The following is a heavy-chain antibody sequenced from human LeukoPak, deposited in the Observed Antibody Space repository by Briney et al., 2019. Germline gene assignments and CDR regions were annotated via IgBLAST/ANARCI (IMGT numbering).Heavy chain of an antibody. V-gene: IGHV5-10-1*04. D-gene: IGHD5-18*01. Sequence: GESLKISCKGSGYSFTSYWISWVRQMPGKGLEWMGRIDPSDSYTNYSPSFQGQVAFSADKSISTAYLQWSSLKASDTAIYYCVRHGGYTSSAVSDYWGQGTLVTVSS. J-gene: IGHJ4*02. CDR1: GYSFTSYW. CDR2: IDPSDSYT. CDR3: VRHGGYTSSAVSDY.